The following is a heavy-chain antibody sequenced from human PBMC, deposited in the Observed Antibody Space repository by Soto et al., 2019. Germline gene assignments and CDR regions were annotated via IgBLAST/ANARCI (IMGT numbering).Heavy chain of an antibody. CDR3: AREAITTLALGEHDY. Sequence: EVQLVESGGGLVQPGGSLRLSCAASGFTFSSYSMNWVRQAPGKGLEWVSYISSSSSTIYYADSVKGRFTISRDNAKNSLYLQMNSLRDEDTAVYDCAREAITTLALGEHDYLGQGTLVTVSS. CDR2: ISSSSSTI. CDR1: GFTFSSYS. J-gene: IGHJ4*02. D-gene: IGHD4-4*01. V-gene: IGHV3-48*02.